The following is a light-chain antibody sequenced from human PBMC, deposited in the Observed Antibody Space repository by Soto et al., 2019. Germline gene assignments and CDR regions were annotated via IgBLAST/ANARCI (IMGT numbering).Light chain of an antibody. Sequence: QSVLTQPASVSGSPGQSITISCTGTSSDVGGYNYVSWYQQHPGKAPKLIIYDVSNRPSEVSNRFSGSKSGNTASLTISGLQAEDEADYYCSSYTSSSTLDVVFGGGTKLTVL. J-gene: IGLJ2*01. CDR3: SSYTSSSTLDVV. V-gene: IGLV2-14*01. CDR2: DVS. CDR1: SSDVGGYNY.